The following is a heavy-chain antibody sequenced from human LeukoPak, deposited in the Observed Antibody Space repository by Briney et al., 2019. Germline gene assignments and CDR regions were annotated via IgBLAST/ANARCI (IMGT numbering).Heavy chain of an antibody. CDR3: ARGAVAGTQDAFDI. CDR2: ISYDGSNK. D-gene: IGHD6-19*01. V-gene: IGHV3-30-3*01. J-gene: IGHJ3*02. CDR1: GFTFSSYA. Sequence: GGSLRLSCAASGFTFSSYAMHWVRQAPGKGLEWVAVISYDGSNKYYADSVKGRFTISRDNSKNTLYLQMNSLRAEDTAVYCCARGAVAGTQDAFDIWGQGTMVTVSS.